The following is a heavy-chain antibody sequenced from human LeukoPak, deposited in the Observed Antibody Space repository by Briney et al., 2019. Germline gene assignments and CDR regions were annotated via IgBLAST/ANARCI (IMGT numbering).Heavy chain of an antibody. CDR1: GYTFTDNY. Sequence: GSAKVSCKASGYTFTDNYIHWVRQAPGQGLEWMGWINPLSGGPMYAQKFQGRVTLTRDTSLGTAYIELYSVKSDDTAIYYCAREGIKIFGGWAPFDPWGQGTLVTVS. J-gene: IGHJ5*02. V-gene: IGHV1-2*02. CDR3: AREGIKIFGGWAPFDP. D-gene: IGHD3-3*01. CDR2: INPLSGGP.